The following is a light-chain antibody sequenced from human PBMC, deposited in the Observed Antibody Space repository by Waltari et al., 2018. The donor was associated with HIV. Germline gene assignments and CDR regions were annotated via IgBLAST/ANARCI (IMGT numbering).Light chain of an antibody. Sequence: QSVLTQPPSASGTPGQRVTISCSGSRSNIGSNSVFWYQQFPGTAPKVLIYRNDQRPSGVPDRFSASRSGTSASLVISGLRSEDEADYYCAAYDDNLPGWMFGGGTKLTAL. V-gene: IGLV1-47*01. CDR3: AAYDDNLPGWM. CDR2: RND. CDR1: RSNIGSNS. J-gene: IGLJ3*02.